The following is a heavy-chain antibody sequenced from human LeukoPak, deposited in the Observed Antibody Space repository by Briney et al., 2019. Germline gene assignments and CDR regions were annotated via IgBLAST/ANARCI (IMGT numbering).Heavy chain of an antibody. Sequence: GGSLRLSCAASGFTFDDYGMSWVRQAPGKGLEWVSGINWNGGSTGYADSVKGRFTISRDNAKNTLYLQMNSLRAEDTAVYYCARDPGYCSGGSCYPYWGQGTLVTVSS. CDR3: ARDPGYCSGGSCYPY. V-gene: IGHV3-20*04. CDR1: GFTFDDYG. J-gene: IGHJ4*02. CDR2: INWNGGST. D-gene: IGHD2-15*01.